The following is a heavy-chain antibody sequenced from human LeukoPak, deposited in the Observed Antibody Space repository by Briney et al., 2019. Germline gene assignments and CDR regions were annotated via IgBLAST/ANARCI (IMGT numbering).Heavy chain of an antibody. Sequence: GGSLRLSCEGSGFSFSSYWMTWVRQLPGKGAEWVANIRQDESERYFADSVKGRFTISRDSAKKSVYLHMSSLRAEDTALYYCARLSAYYYGSYFYYYMDVWGKGTTVTVSS. CDR2: IRQDESER. V-gene: IGHV3-7*01. J-gene: IGHJ6*03. D-gene: IGHD3-10*01. CDR3: ARLSAYYYGSYFYYYMDV. CDR1: GFSFSSYW.